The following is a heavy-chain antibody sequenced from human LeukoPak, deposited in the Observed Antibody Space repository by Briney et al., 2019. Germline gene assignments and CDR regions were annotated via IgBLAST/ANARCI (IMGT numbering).Heavy chain of an antibody. V-gene: IGHV4-39*01. J-gene: IGHJ4*02. CDR3: ARGSYYDSSGYPAFDY. CDR2: IYYSGST. Sequence: SETLSLTCTVSGGSVSSSSYYWGWIRQPPGKGLEWIGSIYYSGSTYYNPSLKSRVTISVDTSKNQFSLKLSSVTAADTAVYYCARGSYYDSSGYPAFDYWGQGTLVTVSS. D-gene: IGHD3-22*01. CDR1: GGSVSSSSYY.